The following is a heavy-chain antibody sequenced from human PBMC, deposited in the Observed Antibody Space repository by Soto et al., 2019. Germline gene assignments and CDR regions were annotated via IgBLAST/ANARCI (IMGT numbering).Heavy chain of an antibody. Sequence: GGALRLSCAASGFTFNDHAMHWVRQPPGKGLEWVSSISWDSGIREYADSVKGRFTISRDNAKNSLYLEMDSLRADSTALYYYSKDYPTYWSGYYAHWGQGTPVTVSS. V-gene: IGHV3-9*01. CDR1: GFTFNDHA. J-gene: IGHJ4*02. CDR3: SKDYPTYWSGYYAH. CDR2: ISWDSGIR. D-gene: IGHD3-3*01.